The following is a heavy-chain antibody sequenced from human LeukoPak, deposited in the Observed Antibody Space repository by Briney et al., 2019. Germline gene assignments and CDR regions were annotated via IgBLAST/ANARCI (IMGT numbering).Heavy chain of an antibody. J-gene: IGHJ3*02. V-gene: IGHV4-4*07. CDR1: GGSISTYY. Sequence: SETLSLTCTVSGGSISTYYWSWIRQPAGKGLEWIGRMYTSGSTNYNPSLKSRVTMSVDTSKNQFSLRLSSVTAADTAVYYCARCDSSGYYSPFDIWGQGTTVTVSS. D-gene: IGHD3-22*01. CDR3: ARCDSSGYYSPFDI. CDR2: MYTSGST.